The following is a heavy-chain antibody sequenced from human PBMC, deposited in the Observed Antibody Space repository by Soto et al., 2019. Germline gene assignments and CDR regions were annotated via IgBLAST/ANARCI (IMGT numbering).Heavy chain of an antibody. J-gene: IGHJ6*02. CDR1: GFTFTTYA. D-gene: IGHD3-3*01. V-gene: IGHV3-23*01. CDR3: ARDPTSTIFGVRYYYYYGMDV. Sequence: HPGGSLRLSCAASGFTFTTYAMSWVRQAPGKGLEWVSVISSSGSSTYYADSVKGRFTISRDNSKNTLYLQMNSLRAEDTAVYYCARDPTSTIFGVRYYYYYGMDVWGQGTTVTVSS. CDR2: ISSSGSST.